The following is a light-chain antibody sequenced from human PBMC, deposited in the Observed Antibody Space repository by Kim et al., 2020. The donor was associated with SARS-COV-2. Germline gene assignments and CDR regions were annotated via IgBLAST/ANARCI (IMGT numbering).Light chain of an antibody. Sequence: SYELTQPPAVSVAPGETATIACVGDDIGSESVHWYQQKPGQAPVLVISNDSGRPSGVPQRFSGSNSGTAATLIISRVEAGDEADYYCQVLDATSDHPWVF. J-gene: IGLJ3*02. V-gene: IGLV3-21*04. CDR3: QVLDATSDHPWV. CDR2: NDS. CDR1: DIGSES.